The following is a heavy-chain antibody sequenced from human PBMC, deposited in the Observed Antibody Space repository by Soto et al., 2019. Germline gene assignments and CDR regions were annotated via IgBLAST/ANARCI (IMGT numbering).Heavy chain of an antibody. J-gene: IGHJ3*02. D-gene: IGHD6-19*01. V-gene: IGHV1-18*01. CDR1: GYTFNRYG. CDR3: ARGTSSGWRNAFDI. Sequence: ASVKVSCKASGYTFNRYGVSWVRQAPGQGLEWMGWISAYNGNTNYAQKLQGRVTMTTDTSTSTAYMELRSLRSDDTAVYYCARGTSSGWRNAFDIWGQGTMATV. CDR2: ISAYNGNT.